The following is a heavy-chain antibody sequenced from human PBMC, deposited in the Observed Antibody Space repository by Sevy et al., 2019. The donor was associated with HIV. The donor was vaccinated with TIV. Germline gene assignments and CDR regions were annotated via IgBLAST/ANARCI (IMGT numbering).Heavy chain of an antibody. J-gene: IGHJ4*02. D-gene: IGHD3-22*01. CDR1: GYTFTSYG. CDR2: ISAYNGNT. Sequence: ASVKVSCKASGYTFTSYGISWVRQAPGQGLEWMGWISAYNGNTNYAQKLQGRVTMTTDTSTSTAYMELRSLRSDDTAVCYCARARRYYYDSSGSSRVFDYWGQGTLVTVSS. V-gene: IGHV1-18*01. CDR3: ARARRYYYDSSGSSRVFDY.